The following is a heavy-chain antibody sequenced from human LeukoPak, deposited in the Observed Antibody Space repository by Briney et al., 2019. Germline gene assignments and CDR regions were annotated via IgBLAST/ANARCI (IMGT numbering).Heavy chain of an antibody. CDR3: ARLGEMATGYYFDY. Sequence: SQTLSPTCATSGDSVSSNSAAWNWIRQSPSRGLEWLGRTYYRSKWYNDYAVSVKSRITINPDTSKNQFSLQLNSVTPEDTAVYYCARLGEMATGYYFDYWGQGTLVTVSS. CDR1: GDSVSSNSAA. CDR2: TYYRSKWYN. J-gene: IGHJ4*02. D-gene: IGHD5-24*01. V-gene: IGHV6-1*01.